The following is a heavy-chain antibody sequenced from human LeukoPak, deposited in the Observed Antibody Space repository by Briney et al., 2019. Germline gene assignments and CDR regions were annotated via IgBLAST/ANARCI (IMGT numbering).Heavy chain of an antibody. CDR1: GGSISSYY. Sequence: PSETLSLTCTVSGGSISSYYWSWIRQPPGKGLEWIGYIYYSGSTNYNPSLKSRVTISVDTSKNQFSLKLSSVTAADTAVYYCARDTYYYDSSGPEHNWFDPWGQGTLATVSS. CDR3: ARDTYYYDSSGPEHNWFDP. V-gene: IGHV4-59*01. CDR2: IYYSGST. D-gene: IGHD3-22*01. J-gene: IGHJ5*02.